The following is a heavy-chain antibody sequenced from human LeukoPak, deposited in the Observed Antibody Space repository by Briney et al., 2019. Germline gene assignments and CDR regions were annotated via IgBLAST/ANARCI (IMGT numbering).Heavy chain of an antibody. CDR1: GGSFSGHY. J-gene: IGHJ6*02. CDR3: ARVRQDRLLSDYYYGMDV. CDR2: INHSGST. Sequence: PSETLSLTCAVYGGSFSGHYWSWIRQPPGKRLDWIGEINHSGSTNYNPSLKSRVTISVDTSKNQFSLEMSSVTAGDTAVYYCARVRQDRLLSDYYYGMDVWGQGTTVTVSS. V-gene: IGHV4-34*01. D-gene: IGHD2-21*01.